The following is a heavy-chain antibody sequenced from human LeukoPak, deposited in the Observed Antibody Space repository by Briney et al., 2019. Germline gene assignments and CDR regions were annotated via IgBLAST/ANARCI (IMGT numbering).Heavy chain of an antibody. CDR2: INHSGST. V-gene: IGHV4-34*01. Sequence: SETLSLTCAVYGGSFSGYYWSWIRQPPGKGLEWIGEINHSGSTNYNPSLKSRVTISVDTSKNQYSLKLSSVTAADTAVYYCASGYSGYAGDYWGQGTLVTVSS. J-gene: IGHJ4*02. D-gene: IGHD5-12*01. CDR3: ASGYSGYAGDY. CDR1: GGSFSGYY.